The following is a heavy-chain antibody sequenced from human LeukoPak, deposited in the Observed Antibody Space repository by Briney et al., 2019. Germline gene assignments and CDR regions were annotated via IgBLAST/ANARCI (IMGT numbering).Heavy chain of an antibody. J-gene: IGHJ4*02. D-gene: IGHD2-15*01. Sequence: GGSLRLSWAASGFTFSSYEMNWVRQAPGKGLEWVSYTSSSGSTIYYADSVKGRFTISRDNAKNSLYLQMNSLRAGDTAVYYCARGVGYCSGGSCPAGYFDYWGQGTLVTVSS. V-gene: IGHV3-48*03. CDR1: GFTFSSYE. CDR2: TSSSGSTI. CDR3: ARGVGYCSGGSCPAGYFDY.